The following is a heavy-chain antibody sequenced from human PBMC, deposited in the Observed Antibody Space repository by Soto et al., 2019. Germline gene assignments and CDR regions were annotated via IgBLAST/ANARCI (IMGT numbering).Heavy chain of an antibody. V-gene: IGHV3-33*01. Sequence: LRLSCAASGFTFSSYGMHWVRQAPGKGLEWVAVIWYDGSNKYYADSVKGRFTISRDNSKNTLYLQMNSLRAEDTAVYYCARDPDYYYSSGSVFHDAFDIWGQGTMVTVSS. CDR3: ARDPDYYYSSGSVFHDAFDI. J-gene: IGHJ3*02. CDR1: GFTFSSYG. D-gene: IGHD3-22*01. CDR2: IWYDGSNK.